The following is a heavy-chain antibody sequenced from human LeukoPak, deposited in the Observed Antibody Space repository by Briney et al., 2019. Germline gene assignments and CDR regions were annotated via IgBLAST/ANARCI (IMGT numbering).Heavy chain of an antibody. J-gene: IGHJ6*03. CDR3: ARDLGVAARPDYYYYMDV. CDR2: IIPIFGTA. Sequence: GASVKVSCKASGGTFSSYAISWVRQAPGQGLEWMGGIIPIFGTANYAQKLQGRVTITTDESTSTAYMELSSLRSEDTAVYYCARDLGVAARPDYYYYMDVWGKGTTVTVPS. D-gene: IGHD6-6*01. CDR1: GGTFSSYA. V-gene: IGHV1-69*05.